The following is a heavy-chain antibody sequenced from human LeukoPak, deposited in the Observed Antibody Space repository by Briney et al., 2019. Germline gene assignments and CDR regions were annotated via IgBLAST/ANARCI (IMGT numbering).Heavy chain of an antibody. Sequence: GASVKVSCKASGYTFTSYGISWVRQAPGQGLEWMGWISAYNGNTNYAQKLQGRVTMTTDTSTSTAYMELRSLRSDDTAVYYCAREATVTSPPDYYYYMDVWGKGTTVTVSS. CDR1: GYTFTSYG. CDR2: ISAYNGNT. V-gene: IGHV1-18*01. CDR3: AREATVTSPPDYYYYMDV. D-gene: IGHD4-17*01. J-gene: IGHJ6*03.